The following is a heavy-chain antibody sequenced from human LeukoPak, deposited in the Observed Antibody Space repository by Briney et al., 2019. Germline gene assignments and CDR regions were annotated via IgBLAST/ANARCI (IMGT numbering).Heavy chain of an antibody. V-gene: IGHV1-46*03. CDR2: INPSGGSI. CDR3: AWRRNWNYVFDY. J-gene: IGHJ4*02. Sequence: ASVKVSCKASGYTFTSYYMHWVRQAPGQGLEWMGIINPSGGSISYAQKFQGRVTMTRDTSTSTVYMELSSLRSEDKDVYYCAWRRNWNYVFDYWGQGTLVTVSS. CDR1: GYTFTSYY. D-gene: IGHD1-7*01.